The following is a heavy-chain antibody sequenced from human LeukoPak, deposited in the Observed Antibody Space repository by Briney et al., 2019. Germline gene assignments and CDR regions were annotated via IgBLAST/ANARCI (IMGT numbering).Heavy chain of an antibody. J-gene: IGHJ4*02. CDR2: TSYDGSNK. CDR1: GFTFSSYG. CDR3: ATGPWGGIAAAGPLGVEYYFDY. V-gene: IGHV3-30*03. D-gene: IGHD6-13*01. Sequence: GGSLRLSCAASGFTFSSYGMHWVRQAPGKGLEWVAVTSYDGSNKYYADSVKGRFTISRDNSKNTLYLQMNSLRAEDTAVYYCATGPWGGIAAAGPLGVEYYFDYWGQGTLVTVSS.